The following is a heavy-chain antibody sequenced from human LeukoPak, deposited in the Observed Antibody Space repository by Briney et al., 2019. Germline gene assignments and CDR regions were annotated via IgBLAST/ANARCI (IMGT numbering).Heavy chain of an antibody. Sequence: GGSLRLSCAASGFSFSSYGMHWVRQAPGKGLEWVAVISYDGSTKYYADSVKGRFTISRDNSKNTLYLQMNSLRAEDTAVYYCPKDSGWYSGSPHGAFDICGQGTMVTVSS. CDR2: ISYDGSTK. CDR1: GFSFSSYG. J-gene: IGHJ3*02. D-gene: IGHD1-26*01. CDR3: PKDSGWYSGSPHGAFDI. V-gene: IGHV3-30*18.